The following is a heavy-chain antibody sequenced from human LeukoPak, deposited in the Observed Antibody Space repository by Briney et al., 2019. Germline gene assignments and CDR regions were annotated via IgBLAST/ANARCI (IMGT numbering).Heavy chain of an antibody. J-gene: IGHJ4*02. Sequence: GASVKVSCKASGGTFSSYAISWVRQAPGQGLEWMGGIIPIFGTANYAQKFQGRVTITADKSTSTAYMELSSLRSEDTAVYYCARVTYYYDSSGYYENLNQFDYWGQGTLVTVSS. V-gene: IGHV1-69*06. CDR2: IIPIFGTA. CDR3: ARVTYYYDSSGYYENLNQFDY. D-gene: IGHD3-22*01. CDR1: GGTFSSYA.